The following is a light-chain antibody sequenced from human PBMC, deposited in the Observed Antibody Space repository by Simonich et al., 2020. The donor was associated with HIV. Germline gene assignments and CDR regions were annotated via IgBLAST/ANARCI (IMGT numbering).Light chain of an antibody. CDR1: TSDVGSYNL. CDR3: CSYAGTSTVI. V-gene: IGLV2-23*02. Sequence: QSALTQPVSVSGSPGQSITISCTGTTSDVGSYNLVSWYQQHPGKAPKLMIYEVSKRPSGVSDRFSGSKFGNTASLTISGLQAEDEADYYCCSYAGTSTVIFGGGTKLTVL. CDR2: EVS. J-gene: IGLJ2*01.